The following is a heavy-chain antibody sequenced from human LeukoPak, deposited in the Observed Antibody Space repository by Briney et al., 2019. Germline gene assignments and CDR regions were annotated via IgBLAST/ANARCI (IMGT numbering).Heavy chain of an antibody. CDR1: GFTFSSYG. J-gene: IGHJ5*02. V-gene: IGHV3-33*01. Sequence: QPGGSLRLSCAASGFTFSSYGMHWVRQAPGEGLEWVAVIWYDGSNKYYADSVKGRFTISRDNSKNTLYLQMNSLRAEDTAVYYCAREAPAGVAAAGRGWFDPWGQGTLVTVSS. D-gene: IGHD6-13*01. CDR3: AREAPAGVAAAGRGWFDP. CDR2: IWYDGSNK.